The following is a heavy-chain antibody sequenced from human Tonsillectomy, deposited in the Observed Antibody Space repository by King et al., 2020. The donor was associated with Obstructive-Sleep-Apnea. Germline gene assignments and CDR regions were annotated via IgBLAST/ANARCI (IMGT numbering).Heavy chain of an antibody. CDR2: VVVGSGNT. CDR3: AAEITGTEAFDI. CDR1: GFTFSRST. Sequence: QLVESGPEVMEPGTSVKVPCRASGFTFSRSTMHWVRQARGQRLEWIGGVVVGSGNTNYAQKFQERVTITRDMSTRTTYMELSSLRSEDTAVFYCAAEITGTEAFDIWGQGTVVTVSS. D-gene: IGHD1-20*01. J-gene: IGHJ3*02. V-gene: IGHV1-58*02.